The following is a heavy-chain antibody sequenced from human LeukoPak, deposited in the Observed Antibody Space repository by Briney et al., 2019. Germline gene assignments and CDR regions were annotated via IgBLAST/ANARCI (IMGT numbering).Heavy chain of an antibody. CDR2: ISSSGSTI. J-gene: IGHJ4*02. Sequence: GGSLRLSCAASGFTFSSYEMNWVRQAPGKGLEWVSYISSSGSTIYYADSVKGRFTISRDNAKNSLYLQMNSLRAEDTAVYYCASGTIFGVVQGYWGQGTLVTVSS. CDR1: GFTFSSYE. D-gene: IGHD3-3*01. CDR3: ASGTIFGVVQGY. V-gene: IGHV3-48*03.